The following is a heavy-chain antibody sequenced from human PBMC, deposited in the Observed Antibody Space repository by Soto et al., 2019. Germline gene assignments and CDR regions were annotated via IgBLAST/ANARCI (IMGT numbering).Heavy chain of an antibody. J-gene: IGHJ3*02. CDR1: GGPISSGGYS. CDR3: ARTNDI. CDR2: IYHSGST. Sequence: ALSLTYAVSGGPISSGGYSWSWIRQPPGKGLEWIGYIYHSGSTYYNPSLKSRVTISVDRSKNQFSLKLSSGTDAETAVYYCARTNDIWGQGTMV. V-gene: IGHV4-30-2*01.